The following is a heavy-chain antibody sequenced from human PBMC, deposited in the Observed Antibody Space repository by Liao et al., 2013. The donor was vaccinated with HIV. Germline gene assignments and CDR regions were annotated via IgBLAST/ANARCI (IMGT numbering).Heavy chain of an antibody. CDR3: ANSLYGSGSYYKGTFDY. CDR2: IYYSGST. V-gene: IGHV4-59*04. Sequence: QVQLQESGPGLVKPSETLSLTCTVSGGSISSYYWSWIRQPAGKGLEWIGSIYYSGSTYYNPSLKSRVTISVHTSKNQFSLKLSSVTAADTAVYYCANSLYGSGSYYKGTFDYWGQGTLVTVSS. J-gene: IGHJ4*02. CDR1: GGSISSYY. D-gene: IGHD3-10*01.